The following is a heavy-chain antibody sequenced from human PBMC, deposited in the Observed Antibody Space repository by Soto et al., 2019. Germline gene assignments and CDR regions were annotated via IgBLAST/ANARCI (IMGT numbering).Heavy chain of an antibody. CDR1: GFTFAKYA. J-gene: IGHJ4*02. D-gene: IGHD4-17*01. CDR2: ITASGGST. V-gene: IGHV3-23*01. CDR3: AKGWMASVTYSDY. Sequence: EMQLLGSGGGFVQPGGSLRLSCAASGFTFAKYAMSWVRQAPGKGLEWVSAITASGGSTFYAGSVKGRFTISRDNSDDTLELQMNNLRVEDTAMYFCAKGWMASVTYSDYWGQGTLVTVSS.